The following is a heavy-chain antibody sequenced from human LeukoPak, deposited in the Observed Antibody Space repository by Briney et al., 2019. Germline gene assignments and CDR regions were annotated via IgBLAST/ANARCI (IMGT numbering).Heavy chain of an antibody. CDR1: GFTFSSYA. CDR3: AKESPHYDY. J-gene: IGHJ4*02. V-gene: IGHV3-23*01. CDR2: ISGNSIST. Sequence: GGSLRLSCAASGFTFSSYAMSWVRQAPGKGLEWVSVISGNSISTYYTDSVKGRFTISRDNSKNTLYLQMNSLRAEDTAVYYCAKESPHYDYWGQGTLVTVSS.